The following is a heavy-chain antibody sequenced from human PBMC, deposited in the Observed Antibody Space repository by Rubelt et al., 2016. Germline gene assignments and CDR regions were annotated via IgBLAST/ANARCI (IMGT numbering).Heavy chain of an antibody. CDR1: GGSISSYY. CDR3: AGLLARGGYFDL. D-gene: IGHD2-15*01. Sequence: QVQLQQWGAGLLKPSKTLSLTCTVSGGSISSYYWSWIRQPPGKGLEWIGYIYYSGSTNYNPSLQSRVTISVDTAKSQVSLKLSSVTAADTSVYYCAGLLARGGYFDLWGRGTLVTVSS. V-gene: IGHV4-59*01. J-gene: IGHJ2*01. CDR2: IYYSGST.